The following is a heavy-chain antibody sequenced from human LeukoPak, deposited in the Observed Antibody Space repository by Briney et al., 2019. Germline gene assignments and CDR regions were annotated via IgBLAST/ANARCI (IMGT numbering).Heavy chain of an antibody. CDR1: GGSFGGYY. Sequence: SETLSLTCAVYGGSFGGYYWSWIRQPPGKGLEWIGEINHSGSTNYNPSLKSRVTISVDTSKNQFSLKPSSVPAADTAVYYCASGYRRGAKGTLWGQGTLVTVSS. CDR3: ASGYRRGAKGTL. CDR2: INHSGST. V-gene: IGHV4-34*01. D-gene: IGHD1-14*01. J-gene: IGHJ4*02.